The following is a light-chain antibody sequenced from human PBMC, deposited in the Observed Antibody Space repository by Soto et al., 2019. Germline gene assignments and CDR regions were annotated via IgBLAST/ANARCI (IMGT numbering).Light chain of an antibody. CDR3: SSYAGSNSVI. Sequence: QSALTQPPSASGSPGQSVAISCTGTSSDVGGNNYVSWYQQHPGKAPKLLVYEVTKRPAGVPDRFSGSKSGNTASLTVSGLQAEDEAEYYCSSYAGSNSVIFGGGTKLTVL. CDR2: EVT. J-gene: IGLJ2*01. V-gene: IGLV2-8*01. CDR1: SSDVGGNNY.